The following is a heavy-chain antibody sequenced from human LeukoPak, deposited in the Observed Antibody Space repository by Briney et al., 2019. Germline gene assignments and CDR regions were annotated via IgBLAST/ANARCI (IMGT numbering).Heavy chain of an antibody. CDR1: GYTFTGHY. D-gene: IGHD6-19*01. J-gene: IGHJ6*03. V-gene: IGHV1-2*02. CDR2: ISPNSGYT. CDR3: ARAAIAVAGDYHYHYMDV. Sequence: ASVKVSCKASGYTFTGHYMHWVRQAPGQGLEWMGWISPNSGYTDYAQRFQGRVTMTRDTSISTAYMELSRLRSDDTAVYYCARAAIAVAGDYHYHYMDVWGKGTTVTVSS.